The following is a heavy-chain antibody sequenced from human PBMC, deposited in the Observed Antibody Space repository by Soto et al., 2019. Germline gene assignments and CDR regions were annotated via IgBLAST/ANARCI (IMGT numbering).Heavy chain of an antibody. CDR1: GFTFSSYG. CDR2: ISYDGSNK. V-gene: IGHV3-30*18. J-gene: IGHJ6*02. D-gene: IGHD6-6*01. CDR3: AKDSYSSSPRGYYYYGMDV. Sequence: PGWSLRLSCAASGFTFSSYGMHLVRQAPGKGLEWVAVISYDGSNKYYADSVKGRFTISRDNSKNTLYLQMNSLRAEDTAVYYCAKDSYSSSPRGYYYYGMDVWGQGTKVTVSS.